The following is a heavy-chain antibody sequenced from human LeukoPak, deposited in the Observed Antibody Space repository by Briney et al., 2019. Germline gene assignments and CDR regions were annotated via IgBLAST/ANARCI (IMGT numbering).Heavy chain of an antibody. CDR3: AKEISGYSYGTYYFDY. V-gene: IGHV3-9*01. CDR2: ISWNSGSI. CDR1: GFIFDDYA. Sequence: GGSLRLSCAASGFIFDDYAMHWVRQAPGKGLEWVSGISWNSGSIGYADSVKGRFTISRDNAKNSLYLQMNSLRAEDTALYYCAKEISGYSYGTYYFDYWGQGTLVTVSS. D-gene: IGHD5-18*01. J-gene: IGHJ4*02.